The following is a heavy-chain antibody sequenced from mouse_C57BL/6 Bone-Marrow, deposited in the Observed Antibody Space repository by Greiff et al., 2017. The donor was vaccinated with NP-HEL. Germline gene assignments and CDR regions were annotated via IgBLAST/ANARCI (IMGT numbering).Heavy chain of an antibody. D-gene: IGHD1-1*01. J-gene: IGHJ2*01. Sequence: QVQLQQSGAELARPGASVKLSCKASGYTFTSYGISWVKQRTGQGLEWIGEIYPRSGNTYYNEKFKGKATLTADKSSSTAYMELRSLTSEDSAVYFCARSELITTVVATPRLDDWGQGTTLTVSS. CDR3: ARSELITTVVATPRLDD. V-gene: IGHV1-81*01. CDR2: IYPRSGNT. CDR1: GYTFTSYG.